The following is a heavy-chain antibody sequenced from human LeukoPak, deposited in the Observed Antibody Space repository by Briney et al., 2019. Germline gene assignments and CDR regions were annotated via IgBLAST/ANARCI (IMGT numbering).Heavy chain of an antibody. CDR2: IYHSGST. Sequence: SETLSLTCTVSGCSISNYYWSWIRQPPGKGLEWIGYIYHSGSTNYNPSLKRRVTISVDTSKTQFSLKLSSVTAADTAVDYCASSGYSSGSPFDPWGQGTLVTVSS. CDR1: GCSISNYY. CDR3: ASSGYSSGSPFDP. D-gene: IGHD6-19*01. J-gene: IGHJ5*02. V-gene: IGHV4-59*01.